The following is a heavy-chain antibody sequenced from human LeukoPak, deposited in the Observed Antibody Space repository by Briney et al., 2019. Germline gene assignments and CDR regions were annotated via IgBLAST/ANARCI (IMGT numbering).Heavy chain of an antibody. CDR2: MKLKSDTT. CDR1: RYTFTSYD. J-gene: IGHJ4*02. V-gene: IGHV1-8*01. D-gene: IGHD2-21*02. CDR3: ARHDQYCGADCADY. Sequence: ASAKVSRKASRYTFTSYDINGVRQAPGQGVESMGWMKLKSDTTGYAQKVQGRVTMTSNTSISTCYMELSRLRSEDTAVYCCARHDQYCGADCADYWGQGTLVTVSS.